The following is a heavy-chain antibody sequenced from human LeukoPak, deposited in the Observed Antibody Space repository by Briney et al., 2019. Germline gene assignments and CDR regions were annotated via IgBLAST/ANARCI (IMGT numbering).Heavy chain of an antibody. CDR1: GYTFTGYY. CDR2: INPNSGGT. CDR3: ARDRGYSYASGFDY. V-gene: IGHV1-2*02. J-gene: IGHJ4*02. Sequence: ASVKVSCKASGYTFTGYYMHWVRQAPGQGLEWMGWINPNSGGTNYAQKFQGRVTMTRDTSISTAYMELSRLRSDDTAVYYCARDRGYSYASGFDYWGQGTLVTVSS. D-gene: IGHD5-18*01.